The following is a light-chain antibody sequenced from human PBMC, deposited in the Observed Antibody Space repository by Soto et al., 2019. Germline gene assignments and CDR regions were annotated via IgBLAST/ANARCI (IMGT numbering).Light chain of an antibody. J-gene: IGKJ4*01. CDR1: QSVSSY. Sequence: EIVLTQSPATLSLSPGERATLSCRASQSVSSYLAWYQQKPGQAPRLLIYDASNRATGIPARLSGSGSGTDFTLTISSLEPEDFAVYYCQQRSNWVTFGGGTKVDIK. CDR3: QQRSNWVT. CDR2: DAS. V-gene: IGKV3-11*01.